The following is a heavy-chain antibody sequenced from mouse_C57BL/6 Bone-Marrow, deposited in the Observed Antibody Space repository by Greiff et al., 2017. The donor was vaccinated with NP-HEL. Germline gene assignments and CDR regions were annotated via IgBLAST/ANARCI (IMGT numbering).Heavy chain of an antibody. J-gene: IGHJ3*01. CDR2: IYPRSGNT. D-gene: IGHD3-2*02. V-gene: IGHV1-81*01. CDR1: GYTFTSYG. Sequence: QVHVKQSGAELARPGASVKLSCKASGYTFTSYGLSWVKQRTGQGLEWIGEIYPRSGNTYYNEKFKGKATLTADKSSSTAYMELRSLTSEDSAVYFCARSRQLRLWFAYWGQGTLVTVSA. CDR3: ARSRQLRLWFAY.